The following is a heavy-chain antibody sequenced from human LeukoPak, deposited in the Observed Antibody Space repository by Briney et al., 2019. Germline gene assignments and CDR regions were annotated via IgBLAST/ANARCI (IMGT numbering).Heavy chain of an antibody. D-gene: IGHD4-17*01. CDR3: ASHFGDYDYFQH. Sequence: SVKVSCKASGGTFISYAISWVRQAPGQGLEWMGRIIPIFGTANYAQKFQGRVTITTDESTSTAYMELSSLRSEDTAVYYCASHFGDYDYFQHWGQGTLVTVSS. CDR1: GGTFISYA. J-gene: IGHJ1*01. V-gene: IGHV1-69*05. CDR2: IIPIFGTA.